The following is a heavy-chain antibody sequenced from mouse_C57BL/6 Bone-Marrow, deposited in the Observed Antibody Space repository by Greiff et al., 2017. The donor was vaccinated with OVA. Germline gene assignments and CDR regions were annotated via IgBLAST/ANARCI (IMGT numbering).Heavy chain of an antibody. CDR1: EYEFPSHD. CDR3: ARLGNLYAMDY. CDR2: INSDGGST. Sequence: EVKLMESGGGLVQPGESLKLSCESNEYEFPSHDMSWVRKTPEKRLELVAAINSDGGSTYYPDTMERRFIISRDNTKKPLYLQMSSLRSEDTALYYCARLGNLYAMDYWGQGTSVTVSS. V-gene: IGHV5-2*01. D-gene: IGHD2-1*01. J-gene: IGHJ4*01.